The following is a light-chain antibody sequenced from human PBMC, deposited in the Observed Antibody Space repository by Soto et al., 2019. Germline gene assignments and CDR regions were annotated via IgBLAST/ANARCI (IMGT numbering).Light chain of an antibody. CDR1: QGISNY. Sequence: DIQMTQSPSSLSASVGDRVTITCRARQGISNYLAWYKQKPGKVPKLLIYAASTWQSGVPSRFSGSGSGTDFTLTISSLQPEDVATYYCQKYDSAPWTFGQGTKVEIK. CDR2: AAS. V-gene: IGKV1-27*01. CDR3: QKYDSAPWT. J-gene: IGKJ1*01.